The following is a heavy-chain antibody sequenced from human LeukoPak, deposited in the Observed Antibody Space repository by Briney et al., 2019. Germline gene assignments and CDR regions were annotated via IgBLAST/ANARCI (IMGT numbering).Heavy chain of an antibody. CDR1: GYSFTSYR. J-gene: IGHJ6*02. Sequence: GESLKISCKGSGYSFTSYRIGWVRQMPGKGLEWMGIIYPGDSDTRYSPSFQGQVTISADKSISTAYLQWSSLKASDTAMYYCARHRMTVAGTWYYYYGMDVWGQGTTVTVSS. V-gene: IGHV5-51*01. CDR2: IYPGDSDT. D-gene: IGHD6-19*01. CDR3: ARHRMTVAGTWYYYYGMDV.